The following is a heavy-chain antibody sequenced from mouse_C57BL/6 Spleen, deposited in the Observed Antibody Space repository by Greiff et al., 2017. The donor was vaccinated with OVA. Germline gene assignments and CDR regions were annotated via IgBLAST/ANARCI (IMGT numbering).Heavy chain of an antibody. CDR3: AREGIYYDYYWYFDV. Sequence: QVQLQQSGPELVKPGASVKISCKASGYAFSSSWMNWVKQRPGKGLEWIGRIYPGDGDTNYNGKFKGKATLTAAKSSSTAYMQLSSLTSEDSAVYFCAREGIYYDYYWYFDVWGTGTTVTVSS. D-gene: IGHD2-4*01. J-gene: IGHJ1*03. CDR1: GYAFSSSW. CDR2: IYPGDGDT. V-gene: IGHV1-82*01.